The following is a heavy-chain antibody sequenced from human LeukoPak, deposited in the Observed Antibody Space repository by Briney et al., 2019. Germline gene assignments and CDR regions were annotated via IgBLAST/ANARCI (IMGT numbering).Heavy chain of an antibody. V-gene: IGHV4-59*11. D-gene: IGHD4-17*01. CDR3: ARDFRDGDSVFYYYYMDV. J-gene: IGHJ6*03. Sequence: PSETLSLICTVSGGSISSHYWSWIRQPPGKGLQWIGYIYYSGSTNCNPSLKSRGTISIDTSKNQFSLKLSSVTAADTAVYYCARDFRDGDSVFYYYYMDVWGKGTTVTVSS. CDR2: IYYSGST. CDR1: GGSISSHY.